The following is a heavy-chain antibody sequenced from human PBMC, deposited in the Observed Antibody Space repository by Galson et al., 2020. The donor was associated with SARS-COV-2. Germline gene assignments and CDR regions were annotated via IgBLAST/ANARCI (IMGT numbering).Heavy chain of an antibody. CDR2: IYSGGST. CDR3: AREKPDYFDY. CDR1: GFTVSSNY. J-gene: IGHJ4*02. V-gene: IGHV3-66*01. D-gene: IGHD2-2*01. Sequence: TGGSLRLSCAASGFTVSSNYMSWVRQAPGKGLEWVSVIYSGGSTYYADSVKGRFTISRDNSKNTLYLQMNSLRAEDTAVYYCAREKPDYFDYWGQGTLVTVSS.